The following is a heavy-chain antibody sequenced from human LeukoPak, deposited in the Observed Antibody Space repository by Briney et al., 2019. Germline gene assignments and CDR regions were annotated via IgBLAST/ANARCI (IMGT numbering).Heavy chain of an antibody. CDR3: ARVAAAGSVQFDY. CDR2: IYYSGST. CDR1: GGSISSYY. D-gene: IGHD6-13*01. J-gene: IGHJ4*02. V-gene: IGHV4-59*01. Sequence: PSETLSLTCTVSGGSISSYYWSWIRQPPGKGLEWIGYIYYSGSTNYNPSLKSRVTISVDTSKNQFSLKLSSVTAADTAVYYCARVAAAGSVQFDYWGQETLVTVSS.